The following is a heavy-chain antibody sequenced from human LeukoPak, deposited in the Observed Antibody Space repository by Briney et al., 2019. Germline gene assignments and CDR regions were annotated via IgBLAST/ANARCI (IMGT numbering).Heavy chain of an antibody. Sequence: GGSLRLPCEVSGFTFSSYRMNWVRQAPGKGLEWVANIKQDGSDKYYVDSVKGRFTISRDNAKNSLYLQMNSLRAEDTAVYYCAIIPRAAAGPSARSPFHYWGQGTLVTVSS. V-gene: IGHV3-7*01. D-gene: IGHD6-13*01. CDR3: AIIPRAAAGPSARSPFHY. CDR2: IKQDGSDK. J-gene: IGHJ4*02. CDR1: GFTFSSYR.